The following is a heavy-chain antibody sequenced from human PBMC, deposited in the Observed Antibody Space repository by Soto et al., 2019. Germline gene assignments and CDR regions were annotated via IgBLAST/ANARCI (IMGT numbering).Heavy chain of an antibody. CDR1: GFAFSTKW. V-gene: IGHV3-74*01. CDR2: INIDGTTT. Sequence: EVQLVESGGGLVQPGGSLRLSCAASGFAFSTKWMHWVRQGPGKGLVWVSSINIDGTTTNYADSVKGRFTISRDNAKNMLYLQMDSLRAADMDVYYCGRITYSDTDPCHWGQGTLVTVSS. CDR3: GRITYSDTDPCH. J-gene: IGHJ4*02. D-gene: IGHD1-26*01.